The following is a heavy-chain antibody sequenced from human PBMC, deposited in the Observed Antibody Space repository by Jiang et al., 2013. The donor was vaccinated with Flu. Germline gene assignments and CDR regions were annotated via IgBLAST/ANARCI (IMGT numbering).Heavy chain of an antibody. D-gene: IGHD3-22*01. CDR3: ARGGSAMIVVVIKAFDI. V-gene: IGHV4-34*01. Sequence: GSGLVKPSETLSLTCAVYGGSFSGYYWSWIRQPPGKGLEWIGESNHSGSTNYNPSLKSRVTISVDTSKNQFSLKLSSVTAADTAVYYCARGGSAMIVVVIKAFDIWGQGTMVTVSS. CDR1: GGSFSGYY. CDR2: SNHSGST. J-gene: IGHJ3*02.